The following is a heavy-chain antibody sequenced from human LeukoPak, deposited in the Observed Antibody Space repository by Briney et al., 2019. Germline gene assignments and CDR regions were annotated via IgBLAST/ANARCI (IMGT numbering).Heavy chain of an antibody. Sequence: GTSVKVSCKVSGYTPTELSMHWVRQAPGKGLEWMGGFDPEDGETIYAQKFQGRVTMTEDTSTDTAYMELSSLRSEDTAVYYCATDYRKTEQAFDISGQGTMVTVSS. CDR2: FDPEDGET. D-gene: IGHD1-14*01. CDR3: ATDYRKTEQAFDI. V-gene: IGHV1-24*01. J-gene: IGHJ3*02. CDR1: GYTPTELS.